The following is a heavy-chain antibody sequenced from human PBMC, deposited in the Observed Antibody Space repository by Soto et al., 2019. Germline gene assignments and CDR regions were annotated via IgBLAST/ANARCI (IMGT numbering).Heavy chain of an antibody. CDR3: ARFHPESLLAEYYFDF. CDR1: GGTFSSYA. D-gene: IGHD3-3*02. J-gene: IGHJ4*02. V-gene: IGHV1-69*01. Sequence: QVQLVQSGAEVKKPGSSVKVSCKASGGTFSSYAISWVRQAPGQGLEWMGGIIPIFGTANYAQKFQGRVTITADESTSTAYMELSSLRSEDTAVYYCARFHPESLLAEYYFDFWGQGTLVTVSS. CDR2: IIPIFGTA.